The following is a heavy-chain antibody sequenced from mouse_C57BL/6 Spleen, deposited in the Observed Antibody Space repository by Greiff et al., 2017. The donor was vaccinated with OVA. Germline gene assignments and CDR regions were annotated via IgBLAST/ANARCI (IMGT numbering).Heavy chain of an antibody. CDR2: IRLKSDNYAT. J-gene: IGHJ1*03. D-gene: IGHD2-10*01. Sequence: EVKLMESGGGLVQPGGSMKLSCVASGFTFSNYWMNWVRQSPEKGLEWVAQIRLKSDNYATHYAESVKGRFTISRDDSKSSVYLQMNNLRAEDTGIYYCTEGPTFHEGYFDVWGTGTTVTVSS. CDR3: TEGPTFHEGYFDV. V-gene: IGHV6-3*01. CDR1: GFTFSNYW.